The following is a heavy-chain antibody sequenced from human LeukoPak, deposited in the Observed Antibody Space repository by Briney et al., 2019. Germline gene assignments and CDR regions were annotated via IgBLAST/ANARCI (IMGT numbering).Heavy chain of an antibody. CDR2: IFHTGTT. J-gene: IGHJ3*02. V-gene: IGHV4-59*01. D-gene: IGHD2-21*02. Sequence: SATLSLTCTVSGGSISPFYWSWIRQPPGKGLEWIGNIFHTGTTNYNPSLSSRLTISVDRSRNDFSLNLRSVTAADTAVYYCVRARDMAFDIWGLGTMVTVSS. CDR1: GGSISPFY. CDR3: VRARDMAFDI.